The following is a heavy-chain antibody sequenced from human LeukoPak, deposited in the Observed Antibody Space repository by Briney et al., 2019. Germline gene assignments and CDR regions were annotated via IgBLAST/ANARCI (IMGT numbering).Heavy chain of an antibody. CDR2: IYISGNT. CDR3: AREIYGSGSYYFDY. Sequence: SETLSLTCTVSGGSISSYDWSLIRQPAGKGLEWIGRIYISGNTYYNSSLKSRVTMSVDTSKNQLSLKLSSVSAADTAVYYCAREIYGSGSYYFDYWGQGTPVTVSS. CDR1: GGSISSYD. J-gene: IGHJ4*02. D-gene: IGHD3-10*01. V-gene: IGHV4-4*07.